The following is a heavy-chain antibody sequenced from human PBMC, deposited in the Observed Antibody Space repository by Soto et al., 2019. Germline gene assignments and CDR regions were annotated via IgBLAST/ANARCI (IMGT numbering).Heavy chain of an antibody. J-gene: IGHJ6*02. CDR1: GYTFTSYG. CDR3: ARDSPPSVDGYNYYYYYGMDV. D-gene: IGHD5-12*01. CDR2: ISAYNGNT. V-gene: IGHV1-18*01. Sequence: ASVKVSCKASGYTFTSYGISWVRQAPGQGLEWMGWISAYNGNTNYAQKIQGRVTMTTDTSTSTAYMELRSLRSDDTAVYYCARDSPPSVDGYNYYYYYGMDVWGQGTTVTVSS.